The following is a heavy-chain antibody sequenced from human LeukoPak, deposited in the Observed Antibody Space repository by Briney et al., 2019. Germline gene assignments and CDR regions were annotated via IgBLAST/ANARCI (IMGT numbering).Heavy chain of an antibody. Sequence: GGSLRLSCVASGFTVSSNYMSWVRQAPGKGLEWVSVIYSGGSTYYADSVKGRFTISRHNSKNTLYLQMNSLRAEDTAVYYCASDYYDSSGPMDVWGQGTTVTVSS. D-gene: IGHD3-22*01. CDR1: GFTVSSNY. J-gene: IGHJ6*02. CDR3: ASDYYDSSGPMDV. CDR2: IYSGGST. V-gene: IGHV3-53*04.